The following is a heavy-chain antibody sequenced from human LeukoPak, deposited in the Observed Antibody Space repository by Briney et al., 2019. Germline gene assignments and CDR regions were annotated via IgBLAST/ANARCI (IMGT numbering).Heavy chain of an antibody. D-gene: IGHD1-26*01. V-gene: IGHV3-23*01. J-gene: IGHJ4*02. Sequence: ETLSLTCAVYGGSFSGYYWSWIRQPPGKGLEWVSAISGNGRDTFYADSVRGRFTISRDNSKNTLYLQMNNLRAEDTAVYYCAKVVNSGNYYYFDYWGQGTLVTVSS. CDR1: GGSFSGYY. CDR3: AKVVNSGNYYYFDY. CDR2: ISGNGRDT.